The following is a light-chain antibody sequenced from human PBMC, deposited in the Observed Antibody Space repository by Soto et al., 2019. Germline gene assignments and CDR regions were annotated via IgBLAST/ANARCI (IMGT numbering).Light chain of an antibody. CDR2: QVT. CDR1: SSDIGAYDY. V-gene: IGLV2-14*01. CDR3: SSYTDSSNDV. Sequence: QSALTQPASLSGSPGQSITISCTGTSSDIGAYDYVSWYQQQPGKAPKLMIYQVTNRPSGVSNRFSGSRSGNTASLTISGLQAEDEADYYCSSYTDSSNDVFGTGTKLTVL. J-gene: IGLJ1*01.